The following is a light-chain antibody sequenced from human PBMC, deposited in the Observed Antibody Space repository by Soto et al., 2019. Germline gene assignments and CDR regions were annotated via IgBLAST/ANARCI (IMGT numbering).Light chain of an antibody. CDR3: CSYTSSSIRV. CDR1: SSDVGGYNH. V-gene: IGLV2-14*01. CDR2: EVR. Sequence: QSALTQPASVSGSPGQSITISCTGTSSDVGGYNHVSWYQQHPGKAPKLIIYEVRNRPSGVSNRLSGSKSGNTASLTISGLQADYEADYYCCSYTSSSIRVFGGGTQLTVL. J-gene: IGLJ3*02.